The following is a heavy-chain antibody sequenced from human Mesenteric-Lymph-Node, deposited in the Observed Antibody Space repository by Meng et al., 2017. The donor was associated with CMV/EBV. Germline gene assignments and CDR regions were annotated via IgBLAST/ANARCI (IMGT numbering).Heavy chain of an antibody. V-gene: IGHV3-23*01. J-gene: IGHJ6*02. D-gene: IGHD2-2*01. CDR2: ISGSGVST. Sequence: GESLKISCAASGFTFSSYAMRWVRQAPGKGLEWVSAISGSGVSTYYADSVTGRFTISRDNSKNTLFLEMNSLRAEDTAVYYCAKGGYCSSSSCYRMDVWGQGTTVTVSS. CDR3: AKGGYCSSSSCYRMDV. CDR1: GFTFSSYA.